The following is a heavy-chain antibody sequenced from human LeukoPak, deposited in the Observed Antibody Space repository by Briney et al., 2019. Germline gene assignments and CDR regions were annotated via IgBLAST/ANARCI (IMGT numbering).Heavy chain of an antibody. CDR2: ISYDGSNK. J-gene: IGHJ4*02. D-gene: IGHD5-24*01. CDR3: AREIERG. V-gene: IGHV3-30*11. CDR1: GLTVRSYA. Sequence: GRNRRRPWSATGLTVRSYAMHWVRKAPGKGLEWVAVISYDGSNKYYADSVKGRFTISRDNSKNTLYLQMNSLRAEDTAVYYCAREIERGWGQGTLVTVSS.